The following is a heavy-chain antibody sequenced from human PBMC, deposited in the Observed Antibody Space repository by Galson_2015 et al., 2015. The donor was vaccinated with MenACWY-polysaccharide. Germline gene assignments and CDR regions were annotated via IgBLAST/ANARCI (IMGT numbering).Heavy chain of an antibody. Sequence: SLLLSCSASCFPLRLSSLTWFLPSPGKGLVWISVINNNGTTTTHADSVKGRFTTSRDNAKNTLYLQMNSLRAEDSAVYYCWIELSSPRFYTAIPSGGRGTRVTVSA. CDR3: WIELSSPRFYTAIPS. CDR2: INNNGTTT. D-gene: IGHD5-12*01. V-gene: IGHV3-74*01. J-gene: IGHJ2*01. CDR1: CFPLRLSS.